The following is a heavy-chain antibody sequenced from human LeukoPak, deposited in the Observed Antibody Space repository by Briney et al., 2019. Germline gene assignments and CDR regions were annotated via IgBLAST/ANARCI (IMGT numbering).Heavy chain of an antibody. CDR3: TRVAYSSTWYYFDY. Sequence: PGGSLRLSCTASGFTFGDYALSWVRQAPGKGLEWVGFIRSKAYGGTTEYAASVKGRFTISRDGSKSIASLQVNSLKSDDTAIYYCTRVAYSSTWYYFDYWGRGTLVTVSS. J-gene: IGHJ4*02. V-gene: IGHV3-49*04. D-gene: IGHD2-2*01. CDR1: GFTFGDYA. CDR2: IRSKAYGGTT.